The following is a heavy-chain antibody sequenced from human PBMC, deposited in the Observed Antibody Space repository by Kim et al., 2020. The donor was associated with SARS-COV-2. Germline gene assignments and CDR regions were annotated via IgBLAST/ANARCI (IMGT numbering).Heavy chain of an antibody. CDR2: ISGSGGST. CDR3: AKPGMVRGVTSEIQGDY. V-gene: IGHV3-23*01. Sequence: GGSLRLSCAASGFTFSSYAMSWVRQAPGKGLEWVSAISGSGGSTYYADSVKGRFTISRDNSKNTLYLQMNSLRAEDTAVYYCAKPGMVRGVTSEIQGDYWGQGTLVTVSS. CDR1: GFTFSSYA. D-gene: IGHD3-10*01. J-gene: IGHJ4*02.